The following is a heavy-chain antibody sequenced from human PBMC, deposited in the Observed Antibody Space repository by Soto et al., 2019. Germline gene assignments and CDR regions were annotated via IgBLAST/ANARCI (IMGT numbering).Heavy chain of an antibody. D-gene: IGHD2-15*01. Sequence: PSETLSLTCTVSGGFVNREPHSCTWLRQTPGSLLEWIGFIYSGGSTKNPSLRSRVTMSVDTSKNQFSLNLRSVIVADTAVYHCARFVISCSARTCSTRADVWGQGITVTVSS. CDR1: GGFVNREPHS. J-gene: IGHJ6*02. CDR2: IYSGGST. V-gene: IGHV4-61*01. CDR3: ARFVISCSARTCSTRADV.